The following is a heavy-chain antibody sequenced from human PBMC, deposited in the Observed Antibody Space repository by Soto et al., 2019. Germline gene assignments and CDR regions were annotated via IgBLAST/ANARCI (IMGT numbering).Heavy chain of an antibody. V-gene: IGHV5-10-1*01. D-gene: IGHD1-26*01. J-gene: IGHJ5*02. CDR1: GYSFTTYW. Sequence: EVQLVQSGAEVKKPGESLRISCRGSGYSFTTYWISWVRQMPGKGLEWMGRIDPSDSYTNYSPSFQGHVTISADKSISTAYLQWSSLKASDTAMYYCARQGGPGNWFAPWGQGTLVTVPS. CDR3: ARQGGPGNWFAP. CDR2: IDPSDSYT.